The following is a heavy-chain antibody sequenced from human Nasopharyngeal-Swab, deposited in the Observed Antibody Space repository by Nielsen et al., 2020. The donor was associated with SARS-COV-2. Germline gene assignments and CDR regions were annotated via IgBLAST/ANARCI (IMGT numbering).Heavy chain of an antibody. D-gene: IGHD2-2*02. Sequence: GESLKISCAASGFTFSIYTMNWVRQAPGKGLEWVSAISSSGDSIYHAASVKGRFTISRDNAKNSLYLQMNSLRAEDTAVYYCTRYTPAMFAYWGQGTLVTVSS. CDR1: GFTFSIYT. CDR2: ISSSGDSI. V-gene: IGHV3-21*01. J-gene: IGHJ4*02. CDR3: TRYTPAMFAY.